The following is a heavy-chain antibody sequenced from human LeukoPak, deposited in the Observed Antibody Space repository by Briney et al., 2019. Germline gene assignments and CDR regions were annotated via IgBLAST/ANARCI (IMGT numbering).Heavy chain of an antibody. J-gene: IGHJ4*02. Sequence: SETLSLTCAVSGYSISSGYYWGWIRQPPGKGLEWIGSIYHSESTYYNPSLKSRVTISVDTSKNQFSLKLSSVTAADTAVYDCARLIIVTGSRFDYWGQGTLVTVSS. CDR1: GYSISSGYY. D-gene: IGHD1-20*01. V-gene: IGHV4-38-2*01. CDR2: IYHSEST. CDR3: ARLIIVTGSRFDY.